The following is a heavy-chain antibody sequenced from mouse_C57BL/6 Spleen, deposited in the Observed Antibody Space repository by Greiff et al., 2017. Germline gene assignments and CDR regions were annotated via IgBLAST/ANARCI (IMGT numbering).Heavy chain of an antibody. CDR3: ARGGLSDY. D-gene: IGHD3-3*01. CDR1: GYTFTSYW. Sequence: VQLQQSGAELVKPGASVKLSCKASGYTFTSYWMHWVKQRPGKGLEWIGMIHPNSGSTNYNEKFKSKATLTVDKSSSTAYMQLSSLTSEDSAYYYCARGGLSDYWGQGTTLTVSS. V-gene: IGHV1-64*01. J-gene: IGHJ2*01. CDR2: IHPNSGST.